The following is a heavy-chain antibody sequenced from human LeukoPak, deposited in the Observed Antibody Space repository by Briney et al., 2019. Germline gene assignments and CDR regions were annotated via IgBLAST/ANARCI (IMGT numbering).Heavy chain of an antibody. J-gene: IGHJ6*03. Sequence: PGGSLRLSCAASGFTFSSYSMNWVRQAPGKGLEWVSSISSSSSYIYYADSVKGRFTISRDNAKNSLYLQMNSLRAEDTAVYYCARETSRSNSSGWYRDYYYYYYMDVWGKGTTVTVSS. D-gene: IGHD6-19*01. V-gene: IGHV3-21*01. CDR3: ARETSRSNSSGWYRDYYYYYYMDV. CDR2: ISSSSSYI. CDR1: GFTFSSYS.